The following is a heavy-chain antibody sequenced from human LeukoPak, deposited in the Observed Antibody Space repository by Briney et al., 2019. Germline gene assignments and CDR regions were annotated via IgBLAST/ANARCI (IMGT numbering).Heavy chain of an antibody. Sequence: GGSLRLSCAASGFTFSSFAMSWVRQAPGKGLEWVSAISGSGGSTYYADSVKGRFTISRDNSKNTLFLQMNSLRAEDTAVYYCAKDILDTAMGSDYWGQGTLVTVSS. D-gene: IGHD5-18*01. CDR3: AKDILDTAMGSDY. V-gene: IGHV3-23*01. CDR2: ISGSGGST. CDR1: GFTFSSFA. J-gene: IGHJ4*02.